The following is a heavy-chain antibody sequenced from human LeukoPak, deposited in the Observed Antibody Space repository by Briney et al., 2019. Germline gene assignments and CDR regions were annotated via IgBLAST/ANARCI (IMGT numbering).Heavy chain of an antibody. CDR1: GFTFSSYW. V-gene: IGHV3-7*01. J-gene: IGHJ4*02. D-gene: IGHD1-26*01. CDR3: ARVHSGSYYAVDY. CDR2: IKQDGSEK. Sequence: PGGSLRLSCAASGFTFSSYWMSWVRQAPGKGLEWVANIKQDGSEKYYVDSVKGRFTISRDNAKNSLYLQMNSLRAEDTAVYYCARVHSGSYYAVDYWGQGTLVTVSS.